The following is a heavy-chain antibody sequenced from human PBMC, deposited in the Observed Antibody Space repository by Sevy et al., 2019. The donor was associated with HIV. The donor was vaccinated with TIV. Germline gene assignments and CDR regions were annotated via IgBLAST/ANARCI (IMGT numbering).Heavy chain of an antibody. D-gene: IGHD4-17*01. J-gene: IGHJ4*02. Sequence: GGSLRLSCAASGFTFSSYEMNWVRQAPGKGLEWVSYISNSGTTISYSDSVRVRFSISRNNARNSLYLQMNSLRAEDTAVYYCARDLPPSATTVAHFDYWGQGTLVTVSS. V-gene: IGHV3-48*03. CDR3: ARDLPPSATTVAHFDY. CDR2: ISNSGTTI. CDR1: GFTFSSYE.